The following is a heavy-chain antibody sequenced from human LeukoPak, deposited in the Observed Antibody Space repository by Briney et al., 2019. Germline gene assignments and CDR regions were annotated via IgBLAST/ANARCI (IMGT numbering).Heavy chain of an antibody. D-gene: IGHD4-23*01. J-gene: IGHJ4*02. CDR3: AKRSDYGGNWNYFDY. V-gene: IGHV3-23*01. CDR1: GFTFSSYG. Sequence: GGSLRLSCAASGFTFSSYGMSWVRQAPGKGLEWVSAISDSGGDTVYADSVKGRFTISRDNSRNTLYLQMNGLRVEDTAVYYCAKRSDYGGNWNYFDYWGQGTLVTVSA. CDR2: ISDSGGDT.